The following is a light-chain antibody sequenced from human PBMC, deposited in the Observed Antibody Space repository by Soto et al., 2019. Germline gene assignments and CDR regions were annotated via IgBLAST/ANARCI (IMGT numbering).Light chain of an antibody. Sequence: SYELTQPPSLSVAPGQTARLTCAGNNIGSKSVHWYQQRPGQAPVLVVYDDSGRPSGIPERFSGTNSGSTATLTISRVEGGDEADYFCQVWDISSDHVVFGGGTKVTVL. CDR1: NIGSKS. J-gene: IGLJ2*01. CDR3: QVWDISSDHVV. V-gene: IGLV3-21*02. CDR2: DDS.